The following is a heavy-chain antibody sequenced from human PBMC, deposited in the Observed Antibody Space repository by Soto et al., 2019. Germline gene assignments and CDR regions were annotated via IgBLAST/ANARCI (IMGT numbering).Heavy chain of an antibody. Sequence: AESLKISCKASGYIFIDYWIGWVRQMPGTGLEWMGIDYPRDSDTRYSPPFQGQVTISADRSTGTAFLQWRSLKASDTDLYNCARPPLPGYSNHFKSSGQGTLVTVSS. CDR2: DYPRDSDT. J-gene: IGHJ4*02. D-gene: IGHD5-18*01. CDR1: GYIFIDYW. V-gene: IGHV5-51*01. CDR3: ARPPLPGYSNHFKS.